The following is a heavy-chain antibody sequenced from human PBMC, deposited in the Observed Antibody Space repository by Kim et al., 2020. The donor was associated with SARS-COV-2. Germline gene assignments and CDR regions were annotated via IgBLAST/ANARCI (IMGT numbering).Heavy chain of an antibody. CDR2: IYPGDSDT. CDR1: GYSFTSYW. D-gene: IGHD3-10*01. Sequence: GESLKISCKGSGYSFTSYWIGWVRQMPGKGLEWMGIIYPGDSDTRYSPSFQGQVTISADKSISTAYLQWSSLKASDTAMYYCARPRRGVLGYDAFDIWGQGTMVTVSS. V-gene: IGHV5-51*01. J-gene: IGHJ3*02. CDR3: ARPRRGVLGYDAFDI.